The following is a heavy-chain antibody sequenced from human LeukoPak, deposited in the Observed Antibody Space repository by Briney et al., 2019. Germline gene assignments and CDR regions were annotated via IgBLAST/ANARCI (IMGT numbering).Heavy chain of an antibody. Sequence: GGSLRLSCAASGFMFSNYAMSWVRQAPGKGLEWVSGISGSVGNTYHADSVKGRFTISRDNSKNRLYLQMNSLRAEDAAVYYCAKGSEGGYSYGYHSDYWGQGTLVTVSS. CDR2: ISGSVGNT. J-gene: IGHJ4*02. CDR3: AKGSEGGYSYGYHSDY. CDR1: GFMFSNYA. D-gene: IGHD5-18*01. V-gene: IGHV3-23*01.